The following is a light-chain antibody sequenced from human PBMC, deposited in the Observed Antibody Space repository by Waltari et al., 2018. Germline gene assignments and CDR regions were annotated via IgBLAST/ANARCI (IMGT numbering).Light chain of an antibody. CDR1: HSVLYSPNNKNY. J-gene: IGKJ3*01. CDR3: QQYISLPFT. V-gene: IGKV4-1*01. Sequence: DVVMTQSPDCLAGSLGERANIKCKASHSVLYSPNNKNYLAWYQHKPGQSPKLLISWASTRESGVPDRFSGGGSGTDFTLTISSLQAEDVAVYYCQQYISLPFTFGPGTKVHIK. CDR2: WAS.